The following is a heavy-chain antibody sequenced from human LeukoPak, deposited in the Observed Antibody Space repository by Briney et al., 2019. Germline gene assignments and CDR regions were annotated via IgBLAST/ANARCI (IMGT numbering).Heavy chain of an antibody. CDR1: GGSISSGSYY. D-gene: IGHD3-10*01. CDR3: ARVATPPWFGELRKRYYYYMDV. Sequence: PSETLSLTCTVSGGSISSGSYYWSWIRQPAGKGLEWIGRIYTSGSTNYNPSLKSRVTISVDKSKNQFSLKLSSVTAADTAVYYCARVATPPWFGELRKRYYYYMDVWGKGTTVTVSS. J-gene: IGHJ6*03. V-gene: IGHV4-61*02. CDR2: IYTSGST.